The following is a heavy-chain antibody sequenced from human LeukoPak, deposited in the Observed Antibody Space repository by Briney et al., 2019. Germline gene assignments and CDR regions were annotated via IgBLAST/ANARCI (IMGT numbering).Heavy chain of an antibody. V-gene: IGHV5-51*01. CDR3: ARLMFVAVAGTSLYYYYGIEV. D-gene: IGHD6-19*01. CDR2: IYPGDSDT. CDR1: GYRFTSYW. Sequence: PGESSQFSCKGSGYRFTSYWIGRVRQMPGKGLEWMGIIYPGDSDTRYSPSFQGQVTISADKSISTAYLQWSSLKASDTAMYYCARLMFVAVAGTSLYYYYGIEVGRGGSTLTVSS. J-gene: IGHJ6*01.